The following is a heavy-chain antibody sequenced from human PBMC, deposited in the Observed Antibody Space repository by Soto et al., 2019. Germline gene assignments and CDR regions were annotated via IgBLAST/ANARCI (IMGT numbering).Heavy chain of an antibody. D-gene: IGHD6-19*01. CDR3: ARDRKRKYSSGWYNYYYYGIDV. V-gene: IGHV1-69*01. CDR2: IIPIFGTA. Sequence: QVQLVQSGAEVKKPGSSVKVYCKASGGTFSSYAISWVRQAPGQGLEWMGGIIPIFGTANYAQKFQGRVTITADESTSTAYMELSSLRSEDTAVYYCARDRKRKYSSGWYNYYYYGIDVLGQGTTVTVSS. J-gene: IGHJ6*02. CDR1: GGTFSSYA.